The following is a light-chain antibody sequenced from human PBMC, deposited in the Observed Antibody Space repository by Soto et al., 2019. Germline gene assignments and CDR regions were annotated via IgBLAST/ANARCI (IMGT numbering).Light chain of an antibody. CDR1: ESIRSD. J-gene: IGKJ5*01. Sequence: EIVMTQSPDILSVPPGGRATLSCRASESIRSDLAWYQQKPGQAPRLLIFGGSIRAADIPGRFSGSWSGTEFTLSIATLQSEDFAVSYCQQYHDWPTITFGQGTRLEIK. CDR2: GGS. CDR3: QQYHDWPTIT. V-gene: IGKV3-15*01.